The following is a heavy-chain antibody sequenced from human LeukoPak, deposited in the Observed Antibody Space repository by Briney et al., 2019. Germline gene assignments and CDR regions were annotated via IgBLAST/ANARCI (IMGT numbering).Heavy chain of an antibody. J-gene: IGHJ4*02. CDR2: IYYRGNS. CDR1: GGSISSSTYY. V-gene: IGHV4-39*07. CDR3: AKDHYDSSGYPFDY. Sequence: SETLSLTSTVSGGSISSSTYYWGWIRQPPGKGLEWIGSIYYRGNSYYNPSLKSRVTISVDTSKNHFSLKLRSVTAADTAVYYCAKDHYDSSGYPFDYWGQGTLVTVSS. D-gene: IGHD3-22*01.